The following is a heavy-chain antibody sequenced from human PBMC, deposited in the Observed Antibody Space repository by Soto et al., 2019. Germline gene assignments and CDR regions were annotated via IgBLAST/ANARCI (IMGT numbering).Heavy chain of an antibody. CDR1: GYTFTGYY. CDR3: ARGGILGYCISTSCYSAGFDP. D-gene: IGHD2-2*01. CDR2: INPNSGGT. V-gene: IGHV1-2*04. Sequence: GASVKVSCKASGYTFTGYYMHCVRQAPGQGLEWMGWINPNSGGTNYAQKFQGWVTMTRDTSISTAYMELSRLRSDDTAVYYCARGGILGYCISTSCYSAGFDPWGQGTLVTVSS. J-gene: IGHJ5*02.